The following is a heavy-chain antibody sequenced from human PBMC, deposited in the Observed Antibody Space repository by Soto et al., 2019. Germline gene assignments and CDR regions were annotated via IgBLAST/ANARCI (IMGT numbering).Heavy chain of an antibody. J-gene: IGHJ3*02. CDR2: ISSSSSYI. D-gene: IGHD7-27*01. V-gene: IGHV3-21*01. Sequence: GGSLRLSCAASGFTFSSYSMNWVRQAPGKGLEWVSSISSSSSYIYYADSVKGRFTISRDNAKNSLYLQMNSLRADDTAVYYCARDQGTGDNVHAFDIWGQGTMVTVSS. CDR1: GFTFSSYS. CDR3: ARDQGTGDNVHAFDI.